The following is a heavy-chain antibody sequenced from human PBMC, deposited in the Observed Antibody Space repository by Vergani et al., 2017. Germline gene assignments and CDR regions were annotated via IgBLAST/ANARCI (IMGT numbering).Heavy chain of an antibody. D-gene: IGHD2-8*01. V-gene: IGHV3-33*01. CDR1: GFTLSSHA. Sequence: VQLLESGGGSAQPGESLRLSCAGSGFTLSSHAMHWVRQAPGKGLEWVAFIWYDGSKEYYADSVKGRFTISRDNSKNTLYLQMNNLRAADTAVYYCARSGYCAHGVCYMTYYYYMDVWGKGTAVTVSS. CDR2: IWYDGSKE. J-gene: IGHJ6*03. CDR3: ARSGYCAHGVCYMTYYYYMDV.